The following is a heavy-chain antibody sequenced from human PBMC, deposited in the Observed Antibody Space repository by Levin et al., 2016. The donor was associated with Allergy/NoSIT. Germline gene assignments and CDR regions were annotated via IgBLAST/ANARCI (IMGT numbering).Heavy chain of an antibody. V-gene: IGHV3-15*01. D-gene: IGHD4-17*01. CDR3: TTLLPTEDYGDYSKLIDNTKY. CDR2: IISKTDGGTT. Sequence: WIRQPPGKGLEWVGRIISKTDGGTTNYAAPVKGRFTISRDDSKNTLYLQMNSLKTEDTAVYYCTTLLPTEDYGDYSKLIDNTKYWGQGTLVTVSS. J-gene: IGHJ4*02.